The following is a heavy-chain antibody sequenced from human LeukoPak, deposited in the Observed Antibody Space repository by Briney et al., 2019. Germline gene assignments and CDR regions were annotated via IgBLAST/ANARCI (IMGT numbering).Heavy chain of an antibody. D-gene: IGHD3-10*01. J-gene: IGHJ4*02. CDR2: ITTSGSTI. V-gene: IGHV3-11*04. CDR1: GFTFSDYY. CDR3: ARDLDAYGSGSLGY. Sequence: GGSLRLSCAASGFTFSDYYMSWIRQAPGKGLEWVSCITTSGSTIYYADSVKGRFTISRDNAKNSLYLQMDSLRAEDTAVYYCARDLDAYGSGSLGYWGQGTLVTVSS.